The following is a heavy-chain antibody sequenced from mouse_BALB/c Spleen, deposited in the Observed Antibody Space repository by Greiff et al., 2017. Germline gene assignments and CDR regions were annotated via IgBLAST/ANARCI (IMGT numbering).Heavy chain of an antibody. V-gene: IGHV6-6*02. CDR2: IRLKSNNYAT. CDR3: TRRDDYDGWFAY. Sequence: DVKLQESGGGLVQPGGSMKLSCVASGFTFSNYWMNWVRQSPEKGLEWVAEIRLKSNNYATHYAESVKGRFTISRDDSKSSVYLQMNNLRAEDTGIYYCTRRDDYDGWFAYWGQGTLVTVSA. D-gene: IGHD2-4*01. J-gene: IGHJ3*01. CDR1: GFTFSNYW.